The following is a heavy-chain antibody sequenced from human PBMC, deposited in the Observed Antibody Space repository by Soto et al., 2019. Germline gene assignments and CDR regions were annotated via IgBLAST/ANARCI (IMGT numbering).Heavy chain of an antibody. CDR1: GFNFNSYA. CDR3: AKYRSTSSGAEGFDF. J-gene: IGHJ4*02. Sequence: GGSLRLSCAASGFNFNSYAMTWVRQAPGKGLEWVSSISGSGDVTFYAASVEGRFTISRDNSKITLFLQLNSLRAEDTGVYYCAKYRSTSSGAEGFDFWGQGALVTVSS. D-gene: IGHD6-6*01. V-gene: IGHV3-23*01. CDR2: ISGSGDVT.